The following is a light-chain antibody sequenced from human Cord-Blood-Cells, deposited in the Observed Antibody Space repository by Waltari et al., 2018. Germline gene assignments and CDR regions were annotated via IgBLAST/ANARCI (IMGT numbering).Light chain of an antibody. Sequence: QSALTQPASVSGSPGQSTTIPCTGTSSDVGGYNYVSWYQHHPGKAPKLMIYDVSNRPSGVSNRFSGSKSGNTASLTISGLQAEDEADYYCSSYTSSSTLVVFGGGTKLTVL. CDR2: DVS. V-gene: IGLV2-14*03. J-gene: IGLJ2*01. CDR1: SSDVGGYNY. CDR3: SSYTSSSTLVV.